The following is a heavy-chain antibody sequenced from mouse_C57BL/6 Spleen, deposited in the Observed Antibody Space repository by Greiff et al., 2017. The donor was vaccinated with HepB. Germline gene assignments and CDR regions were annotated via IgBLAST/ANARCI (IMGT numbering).Heavy chain of an antibody. D-gene: IGHD4-1*01. Sequence: QVQLKQPGAELVKPGASVKLSCKASGYTFTSYWMHWVKQRPGRGLEWIGRIDPNSGGTKYNEKFKSKATLTVDKPSSTAYMQLSSLTSEDSAVYDCARSDWDAYYYAMDYWGQGTSVTVSS. CDR1: GYTFTSYW. J-gene: IGHJ4*01. CDR3: ARSDWDAYYYAMDY. CDR2: IDPNSGGT. V-gene: IGHV1-72*01.